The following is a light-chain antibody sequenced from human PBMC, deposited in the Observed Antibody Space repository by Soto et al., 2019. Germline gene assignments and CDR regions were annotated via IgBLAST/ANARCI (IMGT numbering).Light chain of an antibody. CDR1: SSNIGSNA. CDR3: ATWDDGLNGWV. Sequence: QSVVTQPPSASGTPGQRVTISCSGRSSNIGSNAVNWYQQFPGRAPKVLIYNNNDRPSGVPDRFSGSKSGTSASLAISGLQSEDEADYYCATWDDGLNGWVFGGGTKLTVL. CDR2: NNN. V-gene: IGLV1-44*01. J-gene: IGLJ3*02.